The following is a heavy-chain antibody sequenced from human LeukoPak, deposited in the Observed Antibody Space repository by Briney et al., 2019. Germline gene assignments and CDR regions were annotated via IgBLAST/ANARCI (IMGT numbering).Heavy chain of an antibody. D-gene: IGHD3-22*01. CDR3: AIERTYYYDNNPDYFDY. CDR2: IWYDGSNK. J-gene: IGHJ4*02. CDR1: GFTFSSYG. Sequence: GRSLRLSCAASGFTFSSYGMHWVRQAPGKGLEWVAVIWYDGSNKYYADSVKGRFTISRDNSKNTLYLQMNSLRAGDTALYYCAIERTYYYDNNPDYFDYWGQGTLVTVSS. V-gene: IGHV3-33*01.